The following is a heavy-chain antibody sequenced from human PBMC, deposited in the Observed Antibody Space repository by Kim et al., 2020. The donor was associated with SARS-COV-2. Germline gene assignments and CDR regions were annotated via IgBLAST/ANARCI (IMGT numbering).Heavy chain of an antibody. D-gene: IGHD3-10*01. Sequence: NESDAYYADAVKCRFTNSRDNAKNSLYLQMNSLRAEDTAVYYCMREPGTYWGQGTLVIVSS. CDR2: NESDA. V-gene: IGHV3-7*04. J-gene: IGHJ4*02. CDR3: MREPGTY.